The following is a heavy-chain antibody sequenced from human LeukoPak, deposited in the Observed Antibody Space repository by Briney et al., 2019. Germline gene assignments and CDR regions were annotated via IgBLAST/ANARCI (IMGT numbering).Heavy chain of an antibody. CDR3: ARELIVGATEGGVFDN. J-gene: IGHJ4*02. CDR1: GFTFSSYA. Sequence: GGSLRLSCAASGFTFSSYAMHWVRQAPGKGLEWVALISSDGSNKYHGDSVKGRFTISRDNSKNTLYLQMNRMRAEDTAVYYCARELIVGATEGGVFDNSGEGTLVTVSS. V-gene: IGHV3-30*04. D-gene: IGHD1-26*01. CDR2: ISSDGSNK.